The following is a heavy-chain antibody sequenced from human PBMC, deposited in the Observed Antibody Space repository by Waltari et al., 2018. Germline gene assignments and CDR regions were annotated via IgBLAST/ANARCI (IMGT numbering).Heavy chain of an antibody. V-gene: IGHV4-39*01. CDR2: ISYAGTT. J-gene: IGHJ3*01. D-gene: IGHD5-12*01. CDR3: ATYIGASVGTAAFDV. Sequence: WIRQPPGQGLEWIGTISYAGTTYTNPSLRSRLTMSRDTSKNQLSLTLGSTTAADTAVYYCATYIGASVGTAAFDVWG.